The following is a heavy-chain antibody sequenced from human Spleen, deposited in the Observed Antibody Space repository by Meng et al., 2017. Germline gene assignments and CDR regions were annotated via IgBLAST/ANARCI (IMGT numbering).Heavy chain of an antibody. Sequence: HVYLQQLGAGVLQPSETMFVTLEFYVGSFSGYYWSWVRQAPGKGLEWIGYIYYTGSTNYNPSLKSRVTISVDTSTNRFSLKLSSVTAADTAVYYCARHTVYTAKFDSWGQGSMVTVSS. CDR2: IYYTGST. CDR1: VGSFSGYY. J-gene: IGHJ4*02. D-gene: IGHD5-18*01. CDR3: ARHTVYTAKFDS. V-gene: IGHV4-34*02.